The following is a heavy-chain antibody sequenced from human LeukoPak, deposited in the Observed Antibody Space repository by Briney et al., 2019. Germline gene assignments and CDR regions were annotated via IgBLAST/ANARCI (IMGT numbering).Heavy chain of an antibody. CDR3: ARRMVGATNNRLKYDFDY. J-gene: IGHJ4*02. CDR2: VIPILGTA. V-gene: IGHV1-69*13. CDR1: GGTFSSYA. D-gene: IGHD1-26*01. Sequence: VTVSCMESGGTFSSYAISWVRQAPGQGGEWMGGVIPILGTANNAQTFQGRVTITADESTSTAYLELSSLRTEDTAVYYCARRMVGATNNRLKYDFDYWGQGTLVTVSS.